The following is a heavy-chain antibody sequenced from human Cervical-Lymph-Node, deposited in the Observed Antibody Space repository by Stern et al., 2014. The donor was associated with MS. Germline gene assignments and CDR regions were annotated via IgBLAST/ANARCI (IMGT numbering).Heavy chain of an antibody. D-gene: IGHD2-2*01. CDR2: VNPYSGNT. J-gene: IGHJ4*02. Sequence: VQLVESGAEVKKPGASVKVSCEASGYTFSSYDITWVRQASGQGLEWMGWVNPYSGNTGYAQNSKGRVSMTSDHSINPVYTELTSLTSDDTAVYFCARAVRNQLLSEYWGQGTLVTVSS. CDR1: GYTFSSYD. CDR3: ARAVRNQLLSEY. V-gene: IGHV1-8*01.